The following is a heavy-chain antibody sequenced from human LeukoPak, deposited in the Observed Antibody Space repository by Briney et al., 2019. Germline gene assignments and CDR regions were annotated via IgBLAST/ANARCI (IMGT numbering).Heavy chain of an antibody. D-gene: IGHD6-19*01. Sequence: GGSLRLSCTASGFTFGDYATSWFRQAPGKGLEWLGLIRSKTYGGTTEYAASVKGRFSISRDDSKSIAYLQVNSLKIEDTAVYYCTKNEGTGWPFDYWGQGTLVTVSS. J-gene: IGHJ4*02. V-gene: IGHV3-49*03. CDR2: IRSKTYGGTT. CDR1: GFTFGDYA. CDR3: TKNEGTGWPFDY.